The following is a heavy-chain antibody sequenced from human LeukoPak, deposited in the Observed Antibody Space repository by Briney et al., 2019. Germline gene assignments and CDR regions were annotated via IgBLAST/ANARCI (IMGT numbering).Heavy chain of an antibody. CDR3: AKDARVVVVIARGY. D-gene: IGHD3-22*01. J-gene: IGHJ4*02. V-gene: IGHV3-23*01. CDR2: ISGSGGRT. CDR1: GFTFSSHA. Sequence: GGSLRLSCVPSGFTFSSHAMSWVRQAPGKGLEWVSTISGSGGRTYYADSVKGRFTISRDKSKNTLYLQMNSLRADDTAVYYCAKDARVVVVIARGYWGQGTLVTVSS.